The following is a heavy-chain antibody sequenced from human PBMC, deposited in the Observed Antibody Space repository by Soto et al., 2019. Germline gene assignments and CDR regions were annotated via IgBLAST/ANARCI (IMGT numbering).Heavy chain of an antibody. Sequence: EVQPVESGGGLVQPGGSLRLSCADSGFPFSNYAMSWVRQAPGKGLEWVSSISGSGDNTYYADSVKGRFTISRDNSKNTLYLQMNSLRAEDTAVYYCTKAGYCSGGSCHVAFDIWGQGTMVTVSS. CDR3: TKAGYCSGGSCHVAFDI. V-gene: IGHV3-23*04. J-gene: IGHJ3*02. CDR1: GFPFSNYA. CDR2: ISGSGDNT. D-gene: IGHD2-15*01.